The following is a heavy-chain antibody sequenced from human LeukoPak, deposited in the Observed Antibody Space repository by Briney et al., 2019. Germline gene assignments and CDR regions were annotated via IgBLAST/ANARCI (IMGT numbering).Heavy chain of an antibody. CDR3: ARDLSATARAYDY. D-gene: IGHD2-15*01. CDR2: IAISGTYI. CDR1: GFIPSDYN. J-gene: IGHJ4*02. V-gene: IGHV3-21*01. Sequence: PGGSLRLSCAASGFIPSDYNMNWVRQAPGKGLEWVSLIAISGTYITYADSVKGRFTISRDNAKNSLYLQMNSLRAEDTAVYYCARDLSATARAYDYWGQGTLVTVSS.